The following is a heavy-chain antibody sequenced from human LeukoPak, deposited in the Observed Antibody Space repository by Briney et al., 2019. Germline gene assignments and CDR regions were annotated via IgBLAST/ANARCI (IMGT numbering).Heavy chain of an antibody. J-gene: IGHJ4*02. CDR1: GYTFTSYG. CDR2: ISAYNGNT. Sequence: ASVKVSCKASGYTFTSYGISWARQAPGQGLEWMGWISAYNGNTNYAQTLQGRITMTTDTSTSTAYMELRSLRSDDTAVYYCARTYDFWSGYYTTTSFDYWGQGTLVTVSS. D-gene: IGHD3-3*01. CDR3: ARTYDFWSGYYTTTSFDY. V-gene: IGHV1-18*01.